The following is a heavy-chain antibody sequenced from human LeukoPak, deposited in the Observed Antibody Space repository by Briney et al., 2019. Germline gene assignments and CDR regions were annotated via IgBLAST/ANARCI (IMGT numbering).Heavy chain of an antibody. CDR1: GGSISSYY. CDR2: IYYSGST. Sequence: PSETLSLTCTASGGSISSYYWSWIRQPPGKGLEYIGYIYYSGSTNYNPSLKSRVTISVDTSKNQFSLKLSSVTAADTAVYYCARLAPCGYNYGCGPHFDYWGQGTLVTVSS. CDR3: ARLAPCGYNYGCGPHFDY. J-gene: IGHJ4*02. D-gene: IGHD5-18*01. V-gene: IGHV4-59*08.